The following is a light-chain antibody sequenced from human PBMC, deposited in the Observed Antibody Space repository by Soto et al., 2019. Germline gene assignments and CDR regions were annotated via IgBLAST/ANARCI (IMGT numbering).Light chain of an antibody. CDR1: QSVSTH. V-gene: IGKV3-11*01. CDR3: QQYNNWRT. J-gene: IGKJ1*01. CDR2: DAS. Sequence: EIVLTQSPATLSLSPGERATLSCRASQSVSTHLGWYQQKPGQAPRLLIYDASNRATGIPARFSGSGSGTDFTLTISSLQSEDFAVYYCQQYNNWRTFGQGTKVDIK.